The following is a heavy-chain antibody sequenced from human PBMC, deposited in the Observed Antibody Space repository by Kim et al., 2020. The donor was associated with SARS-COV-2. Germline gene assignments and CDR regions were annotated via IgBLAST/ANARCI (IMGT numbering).Heavy chain of an antibody. Sequence: GGSLRLSCAASGFTFSSYAMHWVRQAPGKGLEWVAVISYDGSNKYYADSVKGRFTISRDNSKNTLYLQMNSLRAEDTAVYYCARDQRSSWGYDYRLDYWGQGTLVTVSS. CDR3: ARDQRSSWGYDYRLDY. J-gene: IGHJ4*02. CDR1: GFTFSSYA. D-gene: IGHD5-12*01. V-gene: IGHV3-30-3*01. CDR2: ISYDGSNK.